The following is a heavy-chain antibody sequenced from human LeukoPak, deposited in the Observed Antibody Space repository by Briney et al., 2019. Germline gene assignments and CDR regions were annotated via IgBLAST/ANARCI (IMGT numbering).Heavy chain of an antibody. CDR1: GGTFSSYA. CDR3: ARPRCSSTRCYDRSFDY. D-gene: IGHD2-2*01. CDR2: IIPILGIA. J-gene: IGHJ4*02. V-gene: IGHV1-69*04. Sequence: SVKVSCKASGGTFSSYAISWVRQATGQGLEWMGRIIPILGIANYAQKFQGRVTITADKSTSTAYMVLSSLRSEDTAVYYFARPRCSSTRCYDRSFDYWGQGDLVTVSS.